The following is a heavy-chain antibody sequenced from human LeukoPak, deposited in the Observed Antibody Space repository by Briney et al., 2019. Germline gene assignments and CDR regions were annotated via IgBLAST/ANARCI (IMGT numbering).Heavy chain of an antibody. V-gene: IGHV1-69*06. Sequence: ASVKVSCKASGGTFSSYDISWVRQAPGQGLEWMGGIMPMFGTAYYAQKFQGRVTITADKSTSTAYMELSSLRSEDTAVYYCASGRTDIVVVPATLRNYYFDYWGQGTLVTVSS. J-gene: IGHJ4*02. D-gene: IGHD2-2*01. CDR2: IMPMFGTA. CDR1: GGTFSSYD. CDR3: ASGRTDIVVVPATLRNYYFDY.